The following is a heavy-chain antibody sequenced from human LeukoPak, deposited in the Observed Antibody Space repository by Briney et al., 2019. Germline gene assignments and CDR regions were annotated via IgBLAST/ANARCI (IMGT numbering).Heavy chain of an antibody. CDR2: ISSSSSYI. Sequence: PGGSLRLSCAASGFTFSSYSMNWVRQAPGEGLEWVSSISSSSSYIYYADSVKGRFTISRDNAKNSLYLQMNSLRAEDTAVYYCARVNSFPDFPNMDVWGKGTTVTVSS. CDR1: GFTFSSYS. D-gene: IGHD3-3*01. CDR3: ARVNSFPDFPNMDV. V-gene: IGHV3-21*01. J-gene: IGHJ6*03.